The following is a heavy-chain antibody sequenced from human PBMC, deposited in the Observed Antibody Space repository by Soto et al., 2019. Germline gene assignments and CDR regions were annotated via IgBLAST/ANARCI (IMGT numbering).Heavy chain of an antibody. D-gene: IGHD2-15*01. Sequence: SETLSLTCAVSGFFISSGKYWGWIRKPPGKGLEWIGSIFHGGNTYYNPSLKSRVTISVDMSKNQFSLKLNSVTAADTAVYYCARARWYDAFDVWGQGTVVTVSS. J-gene: IGHJ3*01. CDR3: ARARWYDAFDV. V-gene: IGHV4-38-2*01. CDR1: GFFISSGKY. CDR2: IFHGGNT.